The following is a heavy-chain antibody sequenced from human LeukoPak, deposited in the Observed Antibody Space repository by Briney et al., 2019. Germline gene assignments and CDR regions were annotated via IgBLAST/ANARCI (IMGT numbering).Heavy chain of an antibody. CDR2: IIPIFCIA. Sequence: SVKVSCKASGGTFSSYAISWVRQAPGQGLEWMGRIIPIFCIANYAQKFQRRVTITADKSTSTAYMELSSLRSEDTAVYYWANEPGVEMATIRSSAPVWGQGTLVTVSS. D-gene: IGHD5-24*01. CDR1: GGTFSSYA. J-gene: IGHJ4*02. CDR3: ANEPGVEMATIRSSAPV. V-gene: IGHV1-69*04.